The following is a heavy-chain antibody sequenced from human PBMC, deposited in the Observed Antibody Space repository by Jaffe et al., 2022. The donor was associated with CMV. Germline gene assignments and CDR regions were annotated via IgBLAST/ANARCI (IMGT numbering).Heavy chain of an antibody. CDR2: IYTSGST. Sequence: QVQLQESGPGLVKPSETLSLTCTVSGGSISSYYWSWIRQPAGKGLEWIGRIYTSGSTNYNPSLKSRVTMSVDTSKNQFSLKLSSVTAADTAVYYCARGGETINSLKLLDIWGQGTMVTVSS. J-gene: IGHJ3*02. D-gene: IGHD3-10*01. V-gene: IGHV4-4*07. CDR3: ARGGETINSLKLLDI. CDR1: GGSISSYY.